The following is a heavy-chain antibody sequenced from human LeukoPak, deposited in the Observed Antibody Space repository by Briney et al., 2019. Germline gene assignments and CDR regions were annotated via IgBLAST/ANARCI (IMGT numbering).Heavy chain of an antibody. CDR2: ISGSGGST. J-gene: IGHJ6*02. CDR3: AKDLSPPYYYYGMDV. Sequence: PGGSLRLSCAASGFTFSSYAMSWVRQAPGKGLEWVSGISGSGGSTYYADSVKGRFTISRDNSKNTLYLQMNSLSAEDTAVYYCAKDLSPPYYYYGMDVWGQGTTVTVSS. V-gene: IGHV3-23*01. CDR1: GFTFSSYA.